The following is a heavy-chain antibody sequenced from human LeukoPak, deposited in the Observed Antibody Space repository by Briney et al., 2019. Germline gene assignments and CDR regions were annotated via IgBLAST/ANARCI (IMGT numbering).Heavy chain of an antibody. V-gene: IGHV4-39*07. CDR3: ARQTGSGLFILP. CDR1: GGSISSSPYY. D-gene: IGHD3/OR15-3a*01. Sequence: SETLSLTCTVSGGSISSSPYYWGWIRQPPGKGLEWIGSIYYSGNTYYNPSLKSRVTISVDTSKSQFSLKLSSVTAADTAVYYCARQTGSGLFILPGGQGTLVTVSS. J-gene: IGHJ4*02. CDR2: IYYSGNT.